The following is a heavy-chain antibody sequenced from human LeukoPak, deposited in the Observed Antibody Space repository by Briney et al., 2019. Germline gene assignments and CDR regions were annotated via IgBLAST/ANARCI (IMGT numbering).Heavy chain of an antibody. V-gene: IGHV1-8*01. CDR1: GYTFTSYD. J-gene: IGHJ4*02. D-gene: IGHD6-13*01. CDR3: ARASLGYSSSWYGANDY. Sequence: GASVKVSCKASGYTFTSYDINWVRQATGQGLEWMGWMNPNSGNTGYAQKFQGRVTMTRNTSISTAYMELSSLRSEDTAVYYCARASLGYSSSWYGANDYWGQGTLVTVSS. CDR2: MNPNSGNT.